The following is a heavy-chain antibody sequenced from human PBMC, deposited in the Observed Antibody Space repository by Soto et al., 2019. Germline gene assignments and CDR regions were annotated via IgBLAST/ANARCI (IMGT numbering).Heavy chain of an antibody. D-gene: IGHD4-17*01. CDR1: GGSISSGDYY. Sequence: SETLSLTCTVSGGSISSGDYYWSWIRQPPGKGLEWIGYIYYSGSTYYNPSLKSRVTISVDTSKNQFSLKLSSVTAADTAVYYCARTTVTTLWWYFDLWGRGTLVTVSS. CDR3: ARTTVTTLWWYFDL. V-gene: IGHV4-30-4*01. CDR2: IYYSGST. J-gene: IGHJ2*01.